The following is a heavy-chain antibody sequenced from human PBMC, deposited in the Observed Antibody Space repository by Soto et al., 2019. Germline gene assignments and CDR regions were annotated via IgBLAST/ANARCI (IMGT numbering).Heavy chain of an antibody. J-gene: IGHJ4*02. CDR2: INHSGST. CDR1: GGSISGYY. D-gene: IGHD4-17*01. Sequence: SDTLSLTCAVYGGSISGYYWSWIRQPPGKGLEWIGEINHSGSTNYNPSLKSRVTISVDTSKNQFSLKLSSVTAADTAVYYCARAGRSGDYGYWGQGTLVTVSS. V-gene: IGHV4-34*01. CDR3: ARAGRSGDYGY.